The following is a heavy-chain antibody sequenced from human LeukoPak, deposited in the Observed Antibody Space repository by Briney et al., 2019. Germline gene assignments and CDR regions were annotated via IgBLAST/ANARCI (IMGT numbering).Heavy chain of an antibody. CDR1: GFPLVRFW. V-gene: IGHV3-7*01. J-gene: IGHJ4*02. CDR2: IKQDGSEK. CDR3: ARIWDTSGYYFGYFDN. D-gene: IGHD3-22*01. Sequence: GGSLSLSCAASGFPLVRFWMSWVRQAPGKGLEWVANIKQDGSEKFYVDSVKGRFTISRDNTKNSLYLQMNSLRAEDTAVYYCARIWDTSGYYFGYFDNWGQGSLVTVSS.